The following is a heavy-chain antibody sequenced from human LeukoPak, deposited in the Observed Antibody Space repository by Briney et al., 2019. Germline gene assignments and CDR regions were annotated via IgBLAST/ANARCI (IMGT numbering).Heavy chain of an antibody. J-gene: IGHJ4*02. V-gene: IGHV3-30*02. CDR3: AKSYSYGYDY. Sequence: GGSLRLSCVASGFTFSTYGMHWVRQAPGRGLDWVASIWYDGTNKYYADSVKGRFIISRDNSKNTLYLQMNSLRLEDTAVYYCAKSYSYGYDYWGQGTLVTVSS. CDR2: IWYDGTNK. D-gene: IGHD5-18*01. CDR1: GFTFSTYG.